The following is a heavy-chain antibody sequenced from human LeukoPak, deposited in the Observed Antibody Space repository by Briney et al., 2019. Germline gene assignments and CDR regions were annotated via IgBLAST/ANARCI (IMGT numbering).Heavy chain of an antibody. CDR1: GYTLTGYY. Sequence: GASVTVSCKASGYTLTGYYMHWVRQAPGQGLEWMGWINTNSCSTNYAQKFQGRVTMTRDTSISTAYMELSRLRSDDTAVYYCARTTMVRGVIINNYYYYGMDVWGQGTTVTVSS. V-gene: IGHV1-2*02. J-gene: IGHJ6*02. CDR3: ARTTMVRGVIINNYYYYGMDV. CDR2: INTNSCST. D-gene: IGHD3-10*01.